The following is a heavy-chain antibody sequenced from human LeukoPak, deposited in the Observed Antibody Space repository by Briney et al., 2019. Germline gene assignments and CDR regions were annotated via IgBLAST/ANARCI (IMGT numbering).Heavy chain of an antibody. D-gene: IGHD3-9*01. CDR2: FHPGDSDT. Sequence: GESLKISCKGSGYSFTSYWIGWVRQMPGKGPEWMGVFHPGDSDTRYSPSFQGQVSFSADTSIDTAYLQWSSLQTSDSAMYYCARTRSYDLLTGYHSWGQGTLVTVSS. V-gene: IGHV5-51*01. CDR1: GYSFTSYW. J-gene: IGHJ5*02. CDR3: ARTRSYDLLTGYHS.